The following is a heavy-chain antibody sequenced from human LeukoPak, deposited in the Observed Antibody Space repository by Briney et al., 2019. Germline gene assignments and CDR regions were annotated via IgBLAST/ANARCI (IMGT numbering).Heavy chain of an antibody. Sequence: PGGSLRLSCAASGFAFTNYAMHWVRQAPGKGLEWISSISSSSSYIYYADSVKGRFTISRDNAKNSLYLQMNSLRAEDTAVYYCARDRLYNSHYYGMDVWGQGTTVTVSS. D-gene: IGHD2/OR15-2a*01. V-gene: IGHV3-21*01. CDR2: ISSSSSYI. J-gene: IGHJ6*02. CDR1: GFAFTNYA. CDR3: ARDRLYNSHYYGMDV.